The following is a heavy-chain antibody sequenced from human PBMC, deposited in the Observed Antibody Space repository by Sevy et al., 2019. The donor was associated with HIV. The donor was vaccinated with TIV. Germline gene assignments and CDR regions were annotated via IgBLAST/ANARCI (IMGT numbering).Heavy chain of an antibody. J-gene: IGHJ4*02. CDR3: TTGAYYYDSGGYRGFDY. Sequence: GGSLRLSCAASGFTFNNAWMSWVRQAPGKGLEWVGRIKSKTDGGTTDYAAPVKGRFTISRGDSKNTLYLQMNSLKTEDTAVYYCTTGAYYYDSGGYRGFDYWGQGTLVTVSS. CDR1: GFTFNNAW. D-gene: IGHD3-22*01. CDR2: IKSKTDGGTT. V-gene: IGHV3-15*01.